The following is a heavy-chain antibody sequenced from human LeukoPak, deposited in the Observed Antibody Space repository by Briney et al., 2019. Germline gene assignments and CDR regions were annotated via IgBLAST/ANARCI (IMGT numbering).Heavy chain of an antibody. J-gene: IGHJ6*03. V-gene: IGHV4-59*01. CDR1: GGSISSYY. CDR3: ARTPRENYMVV. CDR2: IYYSGST. Sequence: PSETLSLTCTVSGGSISSYYWSWIRQPPGKGLEWIGYIYYSGSTNYNPSLKSRVTISVDTSKNQFSLKLSSVTAADTAVYYCARTPRENYMVVWGKGTTVTVSS.